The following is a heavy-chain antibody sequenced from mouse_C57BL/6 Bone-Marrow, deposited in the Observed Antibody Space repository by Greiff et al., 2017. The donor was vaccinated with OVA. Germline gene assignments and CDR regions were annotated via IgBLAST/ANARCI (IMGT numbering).Heavy chain of an antibody. Sequence: VQLKESGPELVKPGASVKISCKASGYSFTGYYMNWVKQSPEKSLEWIGEINPSTGGTTYNQKFKAKATLTVDTSSSTAYMQLKSLTSEDSAVYYGAMFYYGNYDAMDYWGQGTSVTVSS. J-gene: IGHJ4*01. D-gene: IGHD2-1*01. CDR2: INPSTGGT. CDR3: AMFYYGNYDAMDY. CDR1: GYSFTGYY. V-gene: IGHV1-42*01.